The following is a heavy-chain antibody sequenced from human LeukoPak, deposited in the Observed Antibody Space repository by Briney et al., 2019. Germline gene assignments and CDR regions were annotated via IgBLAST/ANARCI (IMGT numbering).Heavy chain of an antibody. Sequence: GGSLRLSCAASGFTVSSNYMSWVRQAPGKGLEWVSVIYSGGSTYYADSVKGRFTISRDNSKNTLYLQMNSLRAEDTAVYYCARDQGGSSWYHYYYYGMDVWGQGTTVTVSS. CDR2: IYSGGST. J-gene: IGHJ6*02. D-gene: IGHD6-13*01. CDR3: ARDQGGSSWYHYYYYGMDV. V-gene: IGHV3-66*01. CDR1: GFTVSSNY.